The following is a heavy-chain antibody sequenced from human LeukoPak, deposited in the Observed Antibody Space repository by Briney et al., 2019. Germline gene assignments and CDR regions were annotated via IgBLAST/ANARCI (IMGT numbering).Heavy chain of an antibody. J-gene: IGHJ4*02. V-gene: IGHV1-69*13. Sequence: SVKVSCKASGGTFSSHAISWGRQAPGQGLEWVGGVIPIFGTANYAQKFQGRVTITADESTSTAYMELSSLRSEDTAVYYCARARGIVGAMDYFDYWGQGTLVTVSS. D-gene: IGHD1-26*01. CDR3: ARARGIVGAMDYFDY. CDR2: VIPIFGTA. CDR1: GGTFSSHA.